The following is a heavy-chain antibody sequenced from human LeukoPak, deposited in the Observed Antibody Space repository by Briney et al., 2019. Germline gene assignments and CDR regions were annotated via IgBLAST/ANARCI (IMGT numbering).Heavy chain of an antibody. CDR3: ARGGRNCSSTSCYKPIRFLEWFPTENNWFDP. Sequence: PSETLSLTCPVSGGSVSSSRYYWSWIRQPPGKGLEWIGEINHSGSTNYNPSLKSRVTISVDTSKNQFSLKLSSVTAADTAVYYCARGGRNCSSTSCYKPIRFLEWFPTENNWFDPWGQGTLVTVSS. D-gene: IGHD2-2*02. CDR1: GGSVSSSRYY. CDR2: INHSGST. J-gene: IGHJ5*02. V-gene: IGHV4-39*07.